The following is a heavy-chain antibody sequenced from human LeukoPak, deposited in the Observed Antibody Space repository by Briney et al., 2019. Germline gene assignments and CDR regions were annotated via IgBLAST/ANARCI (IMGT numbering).Heavy chain of an antibody. CDR1: GFTFSSFS. CDR3: TRDGVVTAIPPNWFDP. Sequence: KPGGSLRLSCAASGFTFSSFSMNWVRQAPGKGLEWVSSISPSSSYKYYADSVKGRFTISRDNAKNSLYLQMNSLRAEDTAVYYCTRDGVVTAIPPNWFDPWGQGTLVTVSS. V-gene: IGHV3-21*01. CDR2: ISPSSSYK. J-gene: IGHJ5*02. D-gene: IGHD2-21*02.